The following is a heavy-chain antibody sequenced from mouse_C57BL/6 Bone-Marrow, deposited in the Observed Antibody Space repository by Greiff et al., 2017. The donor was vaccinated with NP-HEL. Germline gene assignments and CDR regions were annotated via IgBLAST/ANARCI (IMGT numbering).Heavy chain of an antibody. J-gene: IGHJ1*03. D-gene: IGHD1-1*01. CDR3: ARAPGSSYSYWYFDV. V-gene: IGHV5-16*01. CDR2: INYDGSST. Sequence: EVHLVESEGGLVQPGSSMKLSCTASGFTFSDYYMAWVRQVPEKGLEWVANINYDGSSTYYLDSLKSRFIISRDNAKNILYLQMSSLKSEDTATYYCARAPGSSYSYWYFDVWGTGTTVTVSS. CDR1: GFTFSDYY.